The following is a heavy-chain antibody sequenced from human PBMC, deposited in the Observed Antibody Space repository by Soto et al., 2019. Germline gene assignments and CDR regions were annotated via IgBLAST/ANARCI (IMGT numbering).Heavy chain of an antibody. CDR2: TYYSGST. CDR3: ARQRCSGVSCYNQYYYYGMDV. J-gene: IGHJ6*02. V-gene: IGHV4-39*01. D-gene: IGHD2-15*01. Sequence: QLQLQESGPGLVKPSETLSLTCTVSGGSISSSSYYWGWIRQPPGKGLEWIGSTYYSGSTSYNPSLKSGVTISVDTSKKQSSLKLSSVTDADTAVYYCARQRCSGVSCYNQYYYYGMDVWGQRTTVTVSS. CDR1: GGSISSSSYY.